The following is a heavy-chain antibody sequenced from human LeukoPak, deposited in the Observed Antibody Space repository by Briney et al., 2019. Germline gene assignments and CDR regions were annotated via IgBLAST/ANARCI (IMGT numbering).Heavy chain of an antibody. CDR1: GGSISSYY. J-gene: IGHJ4*02. Sequence: SETLSLTCTVAGGSISSYYWSWIRQPPRKGREWIGYIYYIGSTNYNPSLKSRVTISVDTSKNQFSLKLRSVTAADTAVYYCARDSGQQLVPNYFYDYWGQGTLVTVSS. D-gene: IGHD6-6*01. CDR2: IYYIGST. V-gene: IGHV4-59*01. CDR3: ARDSGQQLVPNYFYDY.